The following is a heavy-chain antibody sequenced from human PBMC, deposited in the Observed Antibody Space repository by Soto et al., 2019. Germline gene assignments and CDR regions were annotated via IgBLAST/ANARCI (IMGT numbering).Heavy chain of an antibody. Sequence: SETLSLTCTVSGGSISSYYWSWIRQPPGKGLEWIGYIYYSGSTNYNPSLKSRVTIAVDTSKNQFSLKLSSVTAADTAVYYCARLGGYYQAFDSWGQGTLVTVAS. J-gene: IGHJ4*02. CDR2: IYYSGST. CDR1: GGSISSYY. V-gene: IGHV4-59*01. D-gene: IGHD3-22*01. CDR3: ARLGGYYQAFDS.